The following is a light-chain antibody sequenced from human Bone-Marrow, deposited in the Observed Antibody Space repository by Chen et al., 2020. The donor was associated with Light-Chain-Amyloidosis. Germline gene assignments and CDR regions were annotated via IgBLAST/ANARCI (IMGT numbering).Light chain of an antibody. CDR3: QQSYSMSSIT. CDR2: AAS. Sequence: DIQMTQSPSSLSASVGDRVTITCRASLRISNYLNWYQQKPGKAPKLLIHAASTLQSGVPLRFSGSGSGTDFILTISSVQPEDFAIYYCQQSYSMSSITFGQGTRLEIK. V-gene: IGKV1-39*01. J-gene: IGKJ5*01. CDR1: LRISNY.